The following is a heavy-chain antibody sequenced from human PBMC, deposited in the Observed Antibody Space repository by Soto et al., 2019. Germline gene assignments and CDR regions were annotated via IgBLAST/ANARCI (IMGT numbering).Heavy chain of an antibody. V-gene: IGHV4-39*01. D-gene: IGHD3-9*01. CDR3: ARPYYDILTGPIYGMDV. Sequence: PSETLSLTCTVSGGSISSGDYYWSWIRQPPGKGLEWIGYIYYSGSTYYNPSLKSRVTISVDTSKNQFSLKLSSVTAADTAVYYCARPYYDILTGPIYGMDVWGQGTTVTVS. CDR1: GGSISSGDYY. J-gene: IGHJ6*02. CDR2: IYYSGST.